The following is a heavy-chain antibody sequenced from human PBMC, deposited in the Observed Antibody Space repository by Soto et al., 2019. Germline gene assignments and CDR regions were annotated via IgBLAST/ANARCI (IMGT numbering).Heavy chain of an antibody. J-gene: IGHJ4*02. CDR2: IYYSGST. V-gene: IGHV4-31*03. Sequence: QVQLQESGPGLVKPSQTLSLTCTVSGGSISSGGYYWSWIRQHPGKGLEWIGYIYYSGSTYYNPSLKIRVTISVETSKNPFSLELSSVTAADTAVYYCAREGGIVGATAADYWGQGTLVTVSS. CDR1: GGSISSGGYY. D-gene: IGHD1-26*01. CDR3: AREGGIVGATAADY.